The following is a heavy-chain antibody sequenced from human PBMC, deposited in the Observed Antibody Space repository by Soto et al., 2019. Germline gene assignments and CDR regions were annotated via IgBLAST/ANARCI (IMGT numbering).Heavy chain of an antibody. CDR2: IYWDDDK. D-gene: IGHD2-15*01. Sequence: QITLKESGPTLVKPTQTLTPTCSFSGFSLSTTGVAVGWIRQPPGKALECLVLIYWDDDKRYSPSLKSRLTITRDTSKNQVVLTMTDMDPVDTATYYCAHRVDYRGSWNTGYFDYWGQGTLVTVSS. J-gene: IGHJ4*02. CDR1: GFSLSTTGVA. V-gene: IGHV2-5*02. CDR3: AHRVDYRGSWNTGYFDY.